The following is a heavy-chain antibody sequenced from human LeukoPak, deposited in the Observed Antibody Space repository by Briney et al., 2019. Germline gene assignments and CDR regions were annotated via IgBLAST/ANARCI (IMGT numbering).Heavy chain of an antibody. CDR2: IIPIFGTA. Sequence: SVKVSCKASGYTFTGYYMHWVRQAPGQGLEWMGGIIPIFGTANYAQKFQGRVTITADKSTSTAYMELSSLRSEDTAVYYCAREWGAVAGTFDYWGQGTLVTVSS. CDR1: GYTFTGYY. V-gene: IGHV1-69*06. CDR3: AREWGAVAGTFDY. D-gene: IGHD6-19*01. J-gene: IGHJ4*02.